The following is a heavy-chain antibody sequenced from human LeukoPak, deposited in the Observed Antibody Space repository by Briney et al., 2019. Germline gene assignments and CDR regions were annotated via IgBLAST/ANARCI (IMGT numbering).Heavy chain of an antibody. J-gene: IGHJ4*02. V-gene: IGHV3-30*18. Sequence: GRSLRLSCAASGFSFSNYGIHWVRQAPGKGLEWVAAISYGGSNKYYADSVKGRFTISRDNSKNTLYLQMNSLRAEDTAVYYCAKDGSYDYVWGKVDSWGQGTLVTVSS. D-gene: IGHD3-16*01. CDR1: GFSFSNYG. CDR3: AKDGSYDYVWGKVDS. CDR2: ISYGGSNK.